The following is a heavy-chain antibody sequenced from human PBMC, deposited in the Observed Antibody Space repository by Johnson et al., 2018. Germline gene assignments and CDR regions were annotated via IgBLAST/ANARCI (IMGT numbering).Heavy chain of an antibody. J-gene: IGHJ3*02. D-gene: IGHD2-2*02. CDR3: AREGLDCSSSSWYRATFDI. V-gene: IGHV3-74*01. CDR1: GFTFSGYW. Sequence: VQLQESGGGLVQPGGSLRLSCAASGFTFSGYWMHWVRQSPGVGLVWVSRINSDGSSTSYADSVMGRFPIPSDNDKNKPSLQMNSLRAEDTAVYYCAREGLDCSSSSWYRATFDIWGQGTKVTVSS. CDR2: INSDGSST.